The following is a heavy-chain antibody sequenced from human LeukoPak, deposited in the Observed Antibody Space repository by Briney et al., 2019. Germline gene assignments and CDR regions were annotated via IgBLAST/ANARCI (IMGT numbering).Heavy chain of an antibody. V-gene: IGHV5-51*01. Sequence: GESLKISCKGSGYSFTSYWIGWVRQMPGKGLERMGIIYPGDSDTRYSPSFQGQVTISADKSISTAYLQWSSLKASDTAMYYCARPYNILGYCSGGSCYPDAFDIWGQGTMVTVSS. D-gene: IGHD2-15*01. CDR2: IYPGDSDT. CDR1: GYSFTSYW. J-gene: IGHJ3*02. CDR3: ARPYNILGYCSGGSCYPDAFDI.